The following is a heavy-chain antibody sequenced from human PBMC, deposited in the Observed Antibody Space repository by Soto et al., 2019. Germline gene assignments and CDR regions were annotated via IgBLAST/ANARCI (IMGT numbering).Heavy chain of an antibody. D-gene: IGHD2-15*01. Sequence: ASVKVSCKAPGYTFTRYNMHWVRQAPGQRLEWMGWINAGNGNTKYSQKFQGRVTITRDTSASTAYMELSSLRSEDTAVYYCARDLGGWPDYWGQGTLVTSPQ. CDR3: ARDLGGWPDY. J-gene: IGHJ4*02. CDR2: INAGNGNT. CDR1: GYTFTRYN. V-gene: IGHV1-3*01.